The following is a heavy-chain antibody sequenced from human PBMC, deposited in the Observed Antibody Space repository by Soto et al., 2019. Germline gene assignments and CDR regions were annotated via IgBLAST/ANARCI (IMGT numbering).Heavy chain of an antibody. CDR3: ANENSGYVSGMDV. J-gene: IGHJ6*02. CDR2: INPSGGST. V-gene: IGHV1-46*01. CDR1: GYTFTSYY. D-gene: IGHD5-12*01. Sequence: ASVKVSCKASGYTFTSYYMHWVRQAPGQGLEWMGIINPSGGSTSYAQKFQGRVTMTRDTSTSTVYMELSSLRSEETAVYYCANENSGYVSGMDVWGQGTTVTVSS.